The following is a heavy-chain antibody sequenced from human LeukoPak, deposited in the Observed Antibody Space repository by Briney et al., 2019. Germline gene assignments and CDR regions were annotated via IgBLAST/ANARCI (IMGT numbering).Heavy chain of an antibody. J-gene: IGHJ5*02. CDR2: IYYSGIT. V-gene: IGHV4-59*01. Sequence: PSETLSLTCTVSGASISSYYWSWIRQPPGKGLEWIGYIYYSGITNYNPSLKSRVTISVDTSKNRFSLKLSSVTAADTAVYYCARTGLDWFDPWGQGTLVTVSP. CDR3: ARTGLDWFDP. CDR1: GASISSYY.